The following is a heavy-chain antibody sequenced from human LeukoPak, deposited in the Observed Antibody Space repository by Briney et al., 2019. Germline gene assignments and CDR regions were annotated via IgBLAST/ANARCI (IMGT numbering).Heavy chain of an antibody. V-gene: IGHV3-7*01. CDR1: EFTFTTYW. CDR2: IKQDGSEK. D-gene: IGHD5-24*01. J-gene: IGHJ4*02. Sequence: GSLRLSCEASEFTFTTYWMSWVRQAPGKGLEWVANIKQDGSEKYYVDSVKGRFTISRDNAKNSLYLQMNSLRAEDTAVYYCARDEDGYSLFDYWGQGTLVTVSS. CDR3: ARDEDGYSLFDY.